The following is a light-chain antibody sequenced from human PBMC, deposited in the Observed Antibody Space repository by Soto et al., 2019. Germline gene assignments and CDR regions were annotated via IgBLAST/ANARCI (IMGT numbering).Light chain of an antibody. CDR3: QQYNTWPRT. Sequence: PGEGVTLSCRASQSVSSSYLTWYQQKPCQAPRLLICGASTRATSIPARFSGSGSGTDFTLTISSLQSEDFAVYYCQQYNTWPRTFGQGTKVDIK. V-gene: IGKV3D-15*01. CDR1: QSVSSSY. CDR2: GAS. J-gene: IGKJ1*01.